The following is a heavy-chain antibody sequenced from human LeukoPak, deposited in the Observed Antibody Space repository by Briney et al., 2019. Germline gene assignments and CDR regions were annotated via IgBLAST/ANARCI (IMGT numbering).Heavy chain of an antibody. D-gene: IGHD2-15*01. Sequence: GESLKISCKAAGYIFAGYWIGWVRQMPGKGLEWMGIIYPSDSDTRYSPSFQGQVTFSVDQSTNTAFLQWSTLRASDSATYYCARQKYCSGASCFVVTDPFEYWGQGTRVIVSS. CDR1: GYIFAGYW. V-gene: IGHV5-51*01. CDR3: ARQKYCSGASCFVVTDPFEY. J-gene: IGHJ4*02. CDR2: IYPSDSDT.